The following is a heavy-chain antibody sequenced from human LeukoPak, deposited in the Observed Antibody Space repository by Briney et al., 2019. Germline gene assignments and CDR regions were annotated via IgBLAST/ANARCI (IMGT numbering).Heavy chain of an antibody. D-gene: IGHD2-2*01. Sequence: SETLSLTCHVAGDSISGSSYYWGWFRQPPGKGLEWIGGLDYSGSTKWNPSLKSRVTISVDTSKNHFSLTLNSVTAADAAVYYCARGEEVIVPAAVVEYFFYPWDQGTLVTVSS. CDR1: GDSISGSSYY. CDR3: ARGEEVIVPAAVVEYFFYP. V-gene: IGHV4-39*02. CDR2: LDYSGST. J-gene: IGHJ5*02.